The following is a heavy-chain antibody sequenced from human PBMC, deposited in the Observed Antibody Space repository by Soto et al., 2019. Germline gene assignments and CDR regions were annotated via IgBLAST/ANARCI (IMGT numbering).Heavy chain of an antibody. CDR3: ARQDSSGYYYYGVDV. V-gene: IGHV5-51*01. D-gene: IGHD3-22*01. Sequence: LGESLKISCKGSGYNFINYWIGWVRQMPGKGLEWMGIIYPGDSATRYSPSFQGQVTISADKSISTAYLQWTSLKASDTAMYFCARQDSSGYYYYGVDVWGQGTTVTVS. CDR1: GYNFINYW. J-gene: IGHJ6*02. CDR2: IYPGDSAT.